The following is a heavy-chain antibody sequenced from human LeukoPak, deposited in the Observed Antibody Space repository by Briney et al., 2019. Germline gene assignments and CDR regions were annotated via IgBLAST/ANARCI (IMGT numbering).Heavy chain of an antibody. CDR1: GYTFTGYY. V-gene: IGHV1-2*02. CDR3: AAVELGATYIDY. D-gene: IGHD1-26*01. CDR2: IDPNSGGT. Sequence: ASVKVSCKGSGYTFTGYYMHWVRQAPGQGLEWVGWIDPNSGGTNYAQKFQGRVTMTRDTSISTAYMELSRLRSDDTAVHYCAAVELGATYIDYWDQGTLVTVSP. J-gene: IGHJ4*02.